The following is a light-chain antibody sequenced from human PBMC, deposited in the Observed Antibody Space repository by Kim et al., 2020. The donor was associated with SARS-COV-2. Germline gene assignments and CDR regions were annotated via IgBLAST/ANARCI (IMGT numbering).Light chain of an antibody. CDR3: QQYGSTPLT. CDR2: ETS. V-gene: IGKV3-20*01. Sequence: LSPGERATLSCRASQSISSSFLAWYQQKPGQAPSLLIYETSSRATGTPDRFSGTGSGTEFTLAISRLEPEDFALYYCQQYGSTPLTFGGGTKLEI. CDR1: QSISSSF. J-gene: IGKJ4*01.